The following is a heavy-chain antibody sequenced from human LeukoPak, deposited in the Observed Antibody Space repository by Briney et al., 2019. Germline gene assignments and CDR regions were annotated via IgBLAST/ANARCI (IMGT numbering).Heavy chain of an antibody. J-gene: IGHJ4*02. CDR2: IKEDGSEK. V-gene: IGHV3-7*05. CDR3: VGGGGTFVY. Sequence: PGGSLRLSCGASGFIFSNYSMTWVRQAPGQGLEWVGKIKEDGSEKHYMDSLKGRFTISRDNAKNSLYLQMISLRAEDTAVYYCVGGGGTFVYWGQGTLVTVSS. CDR1: GFIFSNYS. D-gene: IGHD1-1*01.